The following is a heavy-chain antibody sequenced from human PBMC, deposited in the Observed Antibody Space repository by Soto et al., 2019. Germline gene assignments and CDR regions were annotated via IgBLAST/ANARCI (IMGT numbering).Heavy chain of an antibody. CDR2: IKAGSGGT. Sequence: EVQLLESGGGLVQPGGSLRLSCAASGFTFSSDDMSWVRQAPGKGLEWVAAIKAGSGGTYYADSVKGRFAISRDNSKNTLFLQMNSLSAEDTAGYYCAKDADVIFGDVNYFHDWGQGTLVTVSS. D-gene: IGHD3-3*01. J-gene: IGHJ4*02. CDR1: GFTFSSDD. V-gene: IGHV3-23*01. CDR3: AKDADVIFGDVNYFHD.